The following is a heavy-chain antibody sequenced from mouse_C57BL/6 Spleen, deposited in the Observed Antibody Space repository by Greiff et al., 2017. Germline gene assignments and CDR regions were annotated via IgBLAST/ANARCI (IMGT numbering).Heavy chain of an antibody. J-gene: IGHJ4*01. CDR2: INPSSGYT. Sequence: QVQLQQSGAELAKPGASVKLSCQASGYTFTSYWMHWVKQRPGQGLEWIGYINPSSGYTKYNQKFKDKATLTADKSSSTAYMQLSSLTYEDSAVYYCARSYYDYDYAMDYWGQGTSVTVSS. CDR3: ARSYYDYDYAMDY. D-gene: IGHD2-4*01. V-gene: IGHV1-7*01. CDR1: GYTFTSYW.